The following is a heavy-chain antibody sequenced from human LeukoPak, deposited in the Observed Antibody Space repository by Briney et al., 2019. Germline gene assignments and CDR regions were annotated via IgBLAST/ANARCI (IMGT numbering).Heavy chain of an antibody. CDR2: IYHSGST. Sequence: SETLSLTCTVSGGSISSGGYYWSWIRQPPGKGLEWIGYIYHSGSTYYNPSLKCRVTISVDRSKNQFSLKLSSVTAADTAVYYCARGIFAWLSYFDYWGQGTLVTVSS. V-gene: IGHV4-30-2*01. CDR1: GGSISSGGYY. D-gene: IGHD3-9*01. CDR3: ARGIFAWLSYFDY. J-gene: IGHJ4*02.